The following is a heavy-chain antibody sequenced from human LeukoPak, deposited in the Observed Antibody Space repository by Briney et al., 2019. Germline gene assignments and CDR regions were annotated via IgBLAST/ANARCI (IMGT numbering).Heavy chain of an antibody. CDR3: ARDSPLYDSSGNFDY. D-gene: IGHD3-22*01. CDR2: INTNTGNP. Sequence: GSSVKVSCKASGYTFTSYAMNWVRQAPGQGLEWMGWINTNTGNPTYAQGFTGRFVFSLDTSVSTAYLQISSLKAEDTAVYYCARDSPLYDSSGNFDYWGQGTLVTVSS. CDR1: GYTFTSYA. J-gene: IGHJ4*02. V-gene: IGHV7-4-1*02.